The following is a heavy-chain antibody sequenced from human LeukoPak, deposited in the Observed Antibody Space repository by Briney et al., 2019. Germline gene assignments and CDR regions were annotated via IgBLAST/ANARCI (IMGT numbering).Heavy chain of an antibody. CDR3: AALCYVWGAYFDY. CDR1: GDSTRSYY. J-gene: IGHJ4*02. V-gene: IGHV4-59*01. D-gene: IGHD3-3*01. CDR2: MYYSGNI. Sequence: SETLSLTCNVSGDSTRSYYWSWIRQPPGKGLEWIGYMYYSGNIKYSPSLKSRVTISVDTSKNQVSLKLTSVTAADTAVYYCAALCYVWGAYFDYWGQGILVTVSS.